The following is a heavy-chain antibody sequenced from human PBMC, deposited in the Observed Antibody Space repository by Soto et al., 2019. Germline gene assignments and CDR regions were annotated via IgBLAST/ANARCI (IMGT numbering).Heavy chain of an antibody. V-gene: IGHV4-31*03. J-gene: IGHJ5*02. CDR2: IYYIGST. D-gene: IGHD2-21*01. CDR1: GGSISSGGYY. CDR3: ARRAVVAVSGTLDNWLDP. Sequence: SETLSLTCTVSGGSISSGGYYWSWIRQHPGKGLEWIGYIYYIGSTYYNPSLKSRVTISVDTSKNQFSLKLSSVTAADTAVYYCARRAVVAVSGTLDNWLDPWGQGTLVTVSS.